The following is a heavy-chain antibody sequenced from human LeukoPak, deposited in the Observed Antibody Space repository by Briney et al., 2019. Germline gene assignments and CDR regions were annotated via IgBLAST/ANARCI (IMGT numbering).Heavy chain of an antibody. CDR3: ARDKYGGKMAGDAFDI. Sequence: SETLSLTCTVSGGSISDYYWSWIRQPPGKGLEWIGHIYYSGSTNYNPSLKSRVTISVDTSKNQFSLKLSSVTAADTAVYYCARDKYGGKMAGDAFDIWGQGTMVTVSS. CDR1: GGSISDYY. CDR2: IYYSGST. V-gene: IGHV4-59*01. J-gene: IGHJ3*02. D-gene: IGHD4-23*01.